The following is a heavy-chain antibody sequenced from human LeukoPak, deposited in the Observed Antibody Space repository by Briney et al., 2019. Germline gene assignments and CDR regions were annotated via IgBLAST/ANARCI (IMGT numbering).Heavy chain of an antibody. Sequence: ASVKVSCKASGYTFTSYYMHWVRQAPGQRLEWMGIINPSGGNTSHAQKFQARVTMTRDTSTSTVYMVLSSLRSEDTAVYYCARDPGGSVILGYWGQGTLVTVSS. D-gene: IGHD3-16*01. J-gene: IGHJ4*02. CDR1: GYTFTSYY. V-gene: IGHV1-46*03. CDR2: INPSGGNT. CDR3: ARDPGGSVILGY.